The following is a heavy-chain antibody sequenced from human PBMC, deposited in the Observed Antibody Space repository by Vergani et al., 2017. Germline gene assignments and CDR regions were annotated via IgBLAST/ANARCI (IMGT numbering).Heavy chain of an antibody. V-gene: IGHV1-2*02. D-gene: IGHD1-26*01. J-gene: IGHJ5*02. CDR3: ARGRPYCGWFDP. CDR2: INPNSGGT. CDR1: GYTITDYY. Sequence: QVQLVQSGAEVKKPGSSVKVSCKASGYTITDYYIHWVRHAPGQRLEWMGWINPNSGGTEYAQKFQSRVTMTWDTSTTTAYVDLSSLRSDDTAVYYCARGRPYCGWFDPWGQGTLVTVSS.